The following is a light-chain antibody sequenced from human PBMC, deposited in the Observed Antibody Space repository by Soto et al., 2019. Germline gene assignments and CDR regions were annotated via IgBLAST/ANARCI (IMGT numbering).Light chain of an antibody. CDR1: SSNIGAGYD. CDR2: GNS. J-gene: IGLJ2*01. Sequence: QSVLTQPPSVSGAPGQRVTISCTGSSSNIGAGYDVYWYQQLPGTAPKLLIYGNSNRPSGVPDRFPGSKSGTSASLAITGLQAEDEADYYCQSYDSSLSGHVVFGGGTKLTVL. CDR3: QSYDSSLSGHVV. V-gene: IGLV1-40*01.